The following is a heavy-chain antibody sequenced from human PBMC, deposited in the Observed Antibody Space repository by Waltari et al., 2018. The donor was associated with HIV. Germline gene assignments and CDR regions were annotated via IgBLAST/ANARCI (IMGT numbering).Heavy chain of an antibody. CDR2: VYYNGNT. CDR3: ARDNRYSNGYPFDL. Sequence: QVQLQESGPGLPKPSDTLSPTCAVPPGLVNNPIYHCSWIRQPPGKGLERIGYVYYNGNTKYNPSLKSRVSISVDVSRNRFSLKVTSVTAADTAVYYCARDNRYSNGYPFDLWGRGTLVSVSS. V-gene: IGHV4-61*01. J-gene: IGHJ2*01. D-gene: IGHD3-22*01. CDR1: PGLVNNPIYH.